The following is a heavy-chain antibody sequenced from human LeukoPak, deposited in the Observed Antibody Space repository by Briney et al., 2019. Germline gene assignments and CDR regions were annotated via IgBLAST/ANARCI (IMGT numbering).Heavy chain of an antibody. CDR2: ISYDGSNK. D-gene: IGHD3-9*01. V-gene: IGHV3-30*04. CDR3: ARAKYYDILTGRRGYYYYGMDV. Sequence: GRSLRLSCAASGFTFSSYAMHWVRQAPGKGLEWLAVISYDGSNKYYADSVKGRFTISRDNSKNTLYLQMNSLRAGDTAVYYCARAKYYDILTGRRGYYYYGMDVWGKGTTVTVSS. CDR1: GFTFSSYA. J-gene: IGHJ6*04.